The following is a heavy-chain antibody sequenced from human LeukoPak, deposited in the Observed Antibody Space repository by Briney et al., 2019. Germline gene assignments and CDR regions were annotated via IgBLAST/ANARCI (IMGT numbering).Heavy chain of an antibody. CDR2: MNPNSGNT. V-gene: IGHV1-8*01. D-gene: IGHD6-6*01. J-gene: IGHJ4*02. CDR3: ARVRKQLGHFQYYFDY. Sequence: ASVKVSCKASGYTFTSYDINWVRQATGQGLEWMGWMNPNSGNTGYAQKFQGRVTMTRNTSISTAYMELSSLRSEDTAVYYCARVRKQLGHFQYYFDYWGQGTLVTVSS. CDR1: GYTFTSYD.